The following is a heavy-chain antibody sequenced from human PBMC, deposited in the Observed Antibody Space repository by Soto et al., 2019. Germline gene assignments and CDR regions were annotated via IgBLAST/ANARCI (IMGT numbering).Heavy chain of an antibody. CDR3: AKGRRRSSSSAASDYFDY. Sequence: GGSLRLSCAASGFTFSSYGMHWVRQAPGKGLEWVAVISYDGSNKYYADSVKGRFTISRDNSKNTLYLQMNSLRAEDTAVYYCAKGRRRSSSSAASDYFDYWGQGTLVTVSS. V-gene: IGHV3-30*18. CDR2: ISYDGSNK. CDR1: GFTFSSYG. J-gene: IGHJ4*02. D-gene: IGHD6-6*01.